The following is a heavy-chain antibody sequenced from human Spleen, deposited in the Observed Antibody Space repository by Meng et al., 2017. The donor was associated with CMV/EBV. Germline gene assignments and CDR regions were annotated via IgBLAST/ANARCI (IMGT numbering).Heavy chain of an antibody. CDR2: IYYSGTT. J-gene: IGHJ4*02. D-gene: IGHD4-11*01. Sequence: VYGGSVYSGSSYWSWLRQPPGKGLEWIGYIYYSGTTNYNPSLKSRVTISVDTSKNQFSLKLSSVTAADTAVYYCARATTTLTPYFDFWGQGTLVTVSS. CDR1: GGSVYSGSSY. V-gene: IGHV4-61*01. CDR3: ARATTTLTPYFDF.